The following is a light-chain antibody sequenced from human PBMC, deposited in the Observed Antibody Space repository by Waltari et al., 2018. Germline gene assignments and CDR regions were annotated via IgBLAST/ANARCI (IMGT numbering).Light chain of an antibody. J-gene: IGKJ2*01. CDR2: VAS. CDR3: QHYYTTPYT. CDR1: QGIGSS. Sequence: DIQMTQSPSSLSASVGDRVTITCLASQGIGSSLAWYQLKPGKAPKPLVYVASRLESGVPSRFSGRGSGTDYTLTISSLLPEDFATYYCQHYYTTPYTFGQGTKLEIK. V-gene: IGKV1-NL1*01.